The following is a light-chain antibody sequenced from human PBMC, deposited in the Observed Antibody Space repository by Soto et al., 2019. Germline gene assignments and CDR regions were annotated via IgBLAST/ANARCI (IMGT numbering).Light chain of an antibody. Sequence: QSVLTQPPSVSGAPGQRVTISCTGSSSNIGANYDVQWYQQLPGTAPKLLIYAKSIRPSGVPDRISGSKSGTSASLAITGLQAEDEADYYCQSYDSSLSGLVFGGGTKLTVL. V-gene: IGLV1-40*01. CDR3: QSYDSSLSGLV. CDR2: AKS. J-gene: IGLJ2*01. CDR1: SSNIGANYD.